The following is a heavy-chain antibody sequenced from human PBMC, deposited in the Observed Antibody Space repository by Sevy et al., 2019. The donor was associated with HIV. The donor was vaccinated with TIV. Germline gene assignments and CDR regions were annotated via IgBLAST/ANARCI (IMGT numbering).Heavy chain of an antibody. D-gene: IGHD5-12*01. CDR1: GFTFSSYW. V-gene: IGHV3-74*01. Sequence: EGSLRLSCAASGFTFSSYWMHWVRQAPGKGLVWVSRINSDGSSTSYADSVKGRFTISRDNAKNTLYLQMNSLRAEDTAVYYCASSSRDGYNSFDYWGQGTLVTVSS. CDR2: INSDGSST. J-gene: IGHJ4*02. CDR3: ASSSRDGYNSFDY.